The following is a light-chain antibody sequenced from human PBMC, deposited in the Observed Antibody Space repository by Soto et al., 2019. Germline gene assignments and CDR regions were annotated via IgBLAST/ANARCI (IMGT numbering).Light chain of an antibody. CDR1: TSNLGGNT. CDR2: TNN. CDR3: SALDDSLNAVV. V-gene: IGLV1-44*01. J-gene: IGLJ2*01. Sequence: QSVLTQPPSVSGTPGHKVSISCSGSTSNLGGNTVNWYQQLPGTAPKLLIYTNNQRPSGGPDRFSGSKSGTSASLAISDLRSEDEADFYCSALDDSLNAVVFGGGHKVTVL.